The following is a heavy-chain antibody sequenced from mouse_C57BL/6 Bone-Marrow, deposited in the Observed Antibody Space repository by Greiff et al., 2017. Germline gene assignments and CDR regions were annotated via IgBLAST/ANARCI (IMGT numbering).Heavy chain of an antibody. Sequence: QVQLQQPGAELVKPGASVKLSCKASGYTFTSYWMQWVKQRPGQGLEWIGEIDPSDSYTNYNQKFKGKATLTVDTSSSTAYMQLSSLTSEDYAVYYCARVDYSNYVFADWGQGTLVTVSA. CDR2: IDPSDSYT. D-gene: IGHD2-5*01. CDR1: GYTFTSYW. V-gene: IGHV1-50*01. CDR3: ARVDYSNYVFAD. J-gene: IGHJ3*01.